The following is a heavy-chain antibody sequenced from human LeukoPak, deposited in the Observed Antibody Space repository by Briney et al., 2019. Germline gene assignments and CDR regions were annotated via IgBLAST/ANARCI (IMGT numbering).Heavy chain of an antibody. J-gene: IGHJ6*02. V-gene: IGHV4-34*01. CDR2: INHSGST. CDR1: GGSFSGYY. D-gene: IGHD6-19*01. CDR3: ASQSIAVSYYYYGMDV. Sequence: PSETLSLTCAVYGGSFSGYYWSWIREPPGKGLEWIGEINHSGSTNYNPSLKGRVTISVDTSKNQFSLKLSSVTAADTAVYYCASQSIAVSYYYYGMDVWGQGTTVTVSS.